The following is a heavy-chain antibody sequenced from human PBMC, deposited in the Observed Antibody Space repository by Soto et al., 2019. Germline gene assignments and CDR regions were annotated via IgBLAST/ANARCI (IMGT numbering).Heavy chain of an antibody. CDR2: ISYDGSNK. V-gene: IGHV3-30-3*01. D-gene: IGHD6-19*01. CDR3: AREDSSGWYPVWFGREFDY. CDR1: GFTFSSYA. Sequence: QVQLVESGGGVVQPGRSLRLSCAASGFTFSSYAMHWVRQAPGKGLEWVAVISYDGSNKYYVDSVKGRFTISRDNSKNTLYLQMNSLRAEDTAVYYCAREDSSGWYPVWFGREFDYWGQGTLVTVSS. J-gene: IGHJ4*02.